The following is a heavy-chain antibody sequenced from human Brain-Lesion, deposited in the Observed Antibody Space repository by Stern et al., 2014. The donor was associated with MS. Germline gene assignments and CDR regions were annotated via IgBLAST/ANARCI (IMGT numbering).Heavy chain of an antibody. V-gene: IGHV1-69*09. CDR1: GGTFSSYT. D-gene: IGHD1-14*01. J-gene: IGHJ6*02. CDR3: TTSPYGLDA. Sequence: QVNLVESGAELKKPGSSVKVSCKASGGTFSSYTVSWGRQAPGPGLEWMGKIIPILGVANYAPKFQGRVTITADKFTGTAYMEVTSLRSEDTAIYYCTTSPYGLDAWGQGTTVTVSS. CDR2: IIPILGVA.